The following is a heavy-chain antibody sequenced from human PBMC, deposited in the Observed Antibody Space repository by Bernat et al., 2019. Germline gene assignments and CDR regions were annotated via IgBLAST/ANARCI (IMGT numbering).Heavy chain of an antibody. Sequence: QVQLVESGGGVVQPGRSLRLSCAASGFTFSSYGMHWVRQAPGKGLEWVAVIWYDGSNKYYADSVKGRFTISRDNSKNTLYLQMNSLRAEDTAVYYCARVKVAAAGLNYYGMDGCGQGTTVTISS. CDR1: GFTFSSYG. D-gene: IGHD6-13*01. V-gene: IGHV3-33*01. CDR2: IWYDGSNK. J-gene: IGHJ6*02. CDR3: ARVKVAAAGLNYYGMDG.